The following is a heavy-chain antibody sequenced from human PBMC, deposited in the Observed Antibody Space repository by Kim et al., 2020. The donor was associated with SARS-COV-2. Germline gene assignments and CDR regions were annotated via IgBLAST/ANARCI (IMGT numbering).Heavy chain of an antibody. J-gene: IGHJ6*02. V-gene: IGHV3-23*01. CDR2: ISGSGGST. D-gene: IGHD3-3*01. Sequence: GGSLRLSCAASGFTFSSYAMSWVRQAPGKGLEWVSAISGSGGSTYYADSVKGRFTISRDNSKNTLYLQMNSLRAEDTAVYYCAKEIRFLEGQTYYYYGMDVWGQGTTVTVSS. CDR1: GFTFSSYA. CDR3: AKEIRFLEGQTYYYYGMDV.